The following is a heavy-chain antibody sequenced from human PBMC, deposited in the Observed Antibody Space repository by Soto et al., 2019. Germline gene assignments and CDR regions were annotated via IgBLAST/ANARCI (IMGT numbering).Heavy chain of an antibody. V-gene: IGHV3-74*01. CDR2: INTDGSNR. CDR3: AKGGCSSTSCLDY. Sequence: PGGSLRLSCAASGFTFSPYIMHWVRQAPGKGLVWVSRINTDGSNRDYADSVKGRFTISRDNAKNTLYLQMNSLGAEDTAVYYCAKGGCSSTSCLDYWGQRTLVTVSS. J-gene: IGHJ4*02. D-gene: IGHD2-2*01. CDR1: GFTFSPYI.